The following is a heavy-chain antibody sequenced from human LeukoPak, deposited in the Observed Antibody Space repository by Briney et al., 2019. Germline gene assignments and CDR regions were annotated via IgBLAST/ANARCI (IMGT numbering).Heavy chain of an antibody. CDR3: ARDNPLRFLEWLGAFDP. CDR2: IIPIFGTA. Sequence: SVKVSCKASGGTFSSYAISWVRQAPGQGLEWMGGIIPIFGTANYAQKFQGRVTITTDESTSTAYMELSSLRAEDTAVYYCARDNPLRFLEWLGAFDPWGQGTLVTVSS. CDR1: GGTFSSYA. D-gene: IGHD3-3*01. J-gene: IGHJ5*02. V-gene: IGHV1-69*05.